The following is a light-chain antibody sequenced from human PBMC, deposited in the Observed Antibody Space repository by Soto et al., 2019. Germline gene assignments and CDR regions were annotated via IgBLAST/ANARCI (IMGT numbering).Light chain of an antibody. CDR2: IGD. V-gene: IGLV1-47*02. CDR1: TSNIGTFY. Sequence: QSVLTQPPSTSSTPGQTVTISCSGSTSNIGTFYVYWYQHLPGTAPKLLIYIGDQRASGVSDRFSASKSGTSASLAISGLRSDDEADYYCAAWDDNLNAYVFGSWTKLTVL. J-gene: IGLJ1*01. CDR3: AAWDDNLNAYV.